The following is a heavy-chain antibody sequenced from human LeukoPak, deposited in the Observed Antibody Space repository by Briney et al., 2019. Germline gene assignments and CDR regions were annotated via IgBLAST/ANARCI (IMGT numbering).Heavy chain of an antibody. CDR1: GFTFSSYS. CDR3: SVNPRRFPTDV. J-gene: IGHJ6*04. D-gene: IGHD3-3*01. CDR2: ISSSSSTI. V-gene: IGHV3-48*01. Sequence: PGGSLRLSCAASGFTFSSYSMNWVRQAPGKGLEWVSYISSSSSTIYYVDSVKGRFTISRDNAKNSLYLQMNSLRAEDTAVYYCSVNPRRFPTDVWGKGTTVTVSS.